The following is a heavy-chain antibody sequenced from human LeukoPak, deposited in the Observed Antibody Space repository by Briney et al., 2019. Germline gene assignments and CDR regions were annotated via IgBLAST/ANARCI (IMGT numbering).Heavy chain of an antibody. J-gene: IGHJ3*02. Sequence: GGSLRLSCAASGFTFGSYAIYWVRQAPGKGLEWVSAISGSGGSTYYADSVKGRFTISRDNSKNTLYLQMNSLRAEDTAVYYCAKGGYSSGWIDAFDIWGQGTMVTVSS. V-gene: IGHV3-23*01. CDR1: GFTFGSYA. CDR3: AKGGYSSGWIDAFDI. CDR2: ISGSGGST. D-gene: IGHD6-19*01.